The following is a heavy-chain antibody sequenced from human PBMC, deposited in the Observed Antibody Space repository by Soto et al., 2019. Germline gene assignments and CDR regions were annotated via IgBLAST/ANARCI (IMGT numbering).Heavy chain of an antibody. CDR3: ATHYYGSGSPPPDYYYYYGMDV. Sequence: SVKVSCKASGGTFSSYAISWVRQAPGQGLEWMGGIIPIFGTANYAQKCQGRVTITADKSTSTAYMELSSLRSEDTAVYYCATHYYGSGSPPPDYYYYYGMDVWGQGTTVTVSS. D-gene: IGHD3-10*01. V-gene: IGHV1-69*06. CDR2: IIPIFGTA. J-gene: IGHJ6*02. CDR1: GGTFSSYA.